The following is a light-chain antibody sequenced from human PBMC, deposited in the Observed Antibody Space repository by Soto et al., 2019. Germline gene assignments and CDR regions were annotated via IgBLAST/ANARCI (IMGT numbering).Light chain of an antibody. V-gene: IGKV3-20*01. CDR2: GAS. J-gene: IGKJ1*01. Sequence: EIVMTQSPDTLSVSPGERATLSCRASQSFRGLLAWYQQKPGQAPRLLIYGASRRATGIPDRFSGSGSGTDFTLSISRLEPEDFAVYWCQHYGNSPTFGQGTKVDIK. CDR3: QHYGNSPT. CDR1: QSFRGL.